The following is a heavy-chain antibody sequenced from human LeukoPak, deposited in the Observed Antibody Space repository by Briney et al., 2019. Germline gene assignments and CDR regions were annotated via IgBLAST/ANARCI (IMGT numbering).Heavy chain of an antibody. CDR1: GGSISSYY. Sequence: LSXXCTVSGGSISSYYWSWIRQPPGKGLEWIGYIYYSGSTNYNPSLKSRGTISVDTYKNKCSLKLSSVTGADTAVYYCGXXXXPIXNXIVXVPAANNWFDPWGQEPWSPSPQ. D-gene: IGHD2-2*01. CDR2: IYYSGST. V-gene: IGHV4-59*12. CDR3: GXXXXPIXNXIVXVPAANNWFDP. J-gene: IGHJ5*02.